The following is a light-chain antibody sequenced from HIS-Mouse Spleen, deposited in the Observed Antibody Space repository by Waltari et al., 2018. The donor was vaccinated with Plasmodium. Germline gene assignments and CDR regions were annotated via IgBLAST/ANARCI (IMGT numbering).Light chain of an antibody. CDR3: QSADSSGTYRV. CDR2: KDS. V-gene: IGLV3-25*03. CDR1: ALPKQY. J-gene: IGLJ2*01. Sequence: SYELTQPPSVSVSPGQTARITCSGDALPKQYAYWSQQKPGQAPVLVIYKDSERPSGITERVSGSSSGTTVTLTISGVQAEDEADYYCQSADSSGTYRVFGGGTKLTVL.